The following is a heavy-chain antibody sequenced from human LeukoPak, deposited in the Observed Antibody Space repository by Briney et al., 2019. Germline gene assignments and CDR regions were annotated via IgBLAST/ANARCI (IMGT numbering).Heavy chain of an antibody. CDR1: GYTFTVYY. J-gene: IGHJ4*02. Sequence: ASVTVSFTASGYTFTVYYMHWVRQAPGQGLDWMGWINPNSGATNYAQHFQGRVTMTRDTSISTAYMELSRLRSDDTAVYYCARCSSGTRSGWSTFDYWGQGTLVTVSS. D-gene: IGHD6-19*01. CDR2: INPNSGAT. V-gene: IGHV1-2*02. CDR3: ARCSSGTRSGWSTFDY.